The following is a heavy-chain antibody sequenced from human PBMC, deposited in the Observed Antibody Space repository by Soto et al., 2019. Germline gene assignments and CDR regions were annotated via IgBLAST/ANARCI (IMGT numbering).Heavy chain of an antibody. V-gene: IGHV1-18*01. Sequence: QVQLVQSGAEVKKPGASVKVSCKASGYTFTSYAITWVRQAPGQGLEWVGWISAYNGNTNSAQKLQGRVTMTTDTSTRKAYMELRSLRSDDTAVYYCARDLGAGLVDYGGQGTLVTVSS. CDR3: ARDLGAGLVDY. CDR2: ISAYNGNT. D-gene: IGHD6-19*01. J-gene: IGHJ4*02. CDR1: GYTFTSYA.